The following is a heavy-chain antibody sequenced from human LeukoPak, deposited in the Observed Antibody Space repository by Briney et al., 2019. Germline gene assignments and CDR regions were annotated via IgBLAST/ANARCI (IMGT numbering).Heavy chain of an antibody. D-gene: IGHD6-13*01. CDR1: VDSLTSGSYY. CDR3: ARGYSSSWYPSAFDI. J-gene: IGHJ3*02. Sequence: PSETLSLTCTVSVDSLTSGSYYCTWIRQPPGRGLEWIGYVYYSGSTNYHRSLKSRVTMSVDTSKNQFSLMLISVTAADTAVYYCARGYSSSWYPSAFDIWGQGTMVTVSS. V-gene: IGHV4-61*01. CDR2: VYYSGST.